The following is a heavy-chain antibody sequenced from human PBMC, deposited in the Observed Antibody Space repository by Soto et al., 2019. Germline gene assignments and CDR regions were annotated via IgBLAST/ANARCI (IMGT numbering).Heavy chain of an antibody. CDR1: GFTFSSYG. Sequence: QVQLVESGGGVVQPGRSLRLSCAASGFTFSSYGMHWVRQAPGKRLEWVAVIWYDGSNKYYADSVKGRFTISRDNSKNTLYLQMNCLRAEDTAVYYCARDGYCSGGSCYSVPVFDYWGQGTLVTVSS. CDR3: ARDGYCSGGSCYSVPVFDY. CDR2: IWYDGSNK. J-gene: IGHJ4*02. V-gene: IGHV3-33*01. D-gene: IGHD2-15*01.